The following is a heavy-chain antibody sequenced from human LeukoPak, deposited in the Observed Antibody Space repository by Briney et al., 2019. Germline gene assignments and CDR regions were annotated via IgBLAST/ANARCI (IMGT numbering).Heavy chain of an antibody. J-gene: IGHJ4*02. CDR3: ARDRGLLYGSSGCLDS. CDR2: NNPSSGTT. CDR1: GYTFTSYY. Sequence: ASVKVSCKASGYTFTSYYMHWVRQAPGQGLEWMGLNNPSSGTTSYAQKFQGRVTMTRDTSTSTVYMELSSLTSEDTAVYYCARDRGLLYGSSGCLDSSGQGTLVTVSS. V-gene: IGHV1-46*01. D-gene: IGHD6-19*01.